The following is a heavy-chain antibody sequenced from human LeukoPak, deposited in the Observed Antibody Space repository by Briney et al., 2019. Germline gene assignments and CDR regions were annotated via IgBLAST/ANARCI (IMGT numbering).Heavy chain of an antibody. D-gene: IGHD6-13*01. Sequence: PGGSLRLSCAASGFTFSSYGMHWVRQAPGKGLEGVAFIRYDGSNKYYADSVKGRFTISRDNSKNTLYLQMNSLRAEDTAVYYCAKDRRSSSYVPWFDPWGQGTLVTVSS. CDR1: GFTFSSYG. CDR2: IRYDGSNK. CDR3: AKDRRSSSYVPWFDP. V-gene: IGHV3-30*02. J-gene: IGHJ5*02.